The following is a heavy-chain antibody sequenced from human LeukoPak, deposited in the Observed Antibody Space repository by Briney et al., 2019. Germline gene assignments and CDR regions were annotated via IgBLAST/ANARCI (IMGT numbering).Heavy chain of an antibody. D-gene: IGHD3-10*01. J-gene: IGHJ4*02. CDR2: IFLSGST. V-gene: IGHV4-59*01. Sequence: SETLSLTCTVSGSSISSYYWSWIRQPPGKGLEWIGYIFLSGSTKYNPSLQSRVTISIGTSKSQLSLRLNSVTAADTAVYYCARTEYYFDHWGRGTLVTVSS. CDR1: GSSISSYY. CDR3: ARTEYYFDH.